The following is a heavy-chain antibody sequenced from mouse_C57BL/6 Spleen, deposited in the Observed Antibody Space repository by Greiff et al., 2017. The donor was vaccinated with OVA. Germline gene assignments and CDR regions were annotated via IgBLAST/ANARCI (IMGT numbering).Heavy chain of an antibody. J-gene: IGHJ3*01. D-gene: IGHD2-5*01. V-gene: IGHV1-50*01. CDR1: GYTFTSYW. CDR2: IDPSDSNT. CDR3: ARTYYSNFPFAY. Sequence: QVQLQQSGAELVKPGASVKLSCKASGYTFTSYWMPWVKQRPGQGLEWIGEIDPSDSNTNYHQKVKSKATLTVDTSSSTAYMHLSSLTSEDSSVYYCARTYYSNFPFAYWGQGTLVTVSA.